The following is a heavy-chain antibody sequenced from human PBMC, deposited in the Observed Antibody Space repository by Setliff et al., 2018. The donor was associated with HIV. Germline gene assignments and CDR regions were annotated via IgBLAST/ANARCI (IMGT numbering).Heavy chain of an antibody. D-gene: IGHD2-15*01. J-gene: IGHJ3*02. CDR1: GFSLSNARMG. CDR3: AHQELGYCSGGSCPPPHAFDI. CDR2: IFSNDEK. Sequence: ESGPTLVNPTETLTLTCTVSGFSLSNARMGVSWIRQPPGKALEWLAHIFSNDEKSYSPSLKSRLTITKDTSKNQAVLTMTTMDPVDTATYYCAHQELGYCSGGSCPPPHAFDIWGQGTMVTVSS. V-gene: IGHV2-26*01.